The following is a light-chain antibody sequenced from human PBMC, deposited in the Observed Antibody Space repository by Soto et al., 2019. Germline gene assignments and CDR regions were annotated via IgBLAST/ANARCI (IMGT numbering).Light chain of an antibody. CDR3: SSYTTTSTLVI. V-gene: IGLV2-14*01. Sequence: QSALTQPASVSGSPGQSIIISCTGTSSDVGAFNYVSWYQQHPGEAPKLLIFEVSNRPSGVSNRFSGSKSGITASLTISGLQPEDEADYYCSSYTTTSTLVIFGGGTQLTVL. CDR2: EVS. J-gene: IGLJ2*01. CDR1: SSDVGAFNY.